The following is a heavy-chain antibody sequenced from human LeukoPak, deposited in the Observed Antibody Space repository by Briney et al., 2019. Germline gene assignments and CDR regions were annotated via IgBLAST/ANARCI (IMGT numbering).Heavy chain of an antibody. J-gene: IGHJ4*02. CDR3: ARDATGSSDY. CDR1: GFPFGSYS. CDR2: IFGGGGTTT. V-gene: IGHV3-48*04. Sequence: GGSLRLSCAASGFPFGSYSMNWVRQAPGKGLELVSHIFGGGGTTTVYADSVKGRFTVSRDDAKNSLYLQMSSPRAEDTAIYYCARDATGSSDYWGQGTLVTVSS. D-gene: IGHD1-26*01.